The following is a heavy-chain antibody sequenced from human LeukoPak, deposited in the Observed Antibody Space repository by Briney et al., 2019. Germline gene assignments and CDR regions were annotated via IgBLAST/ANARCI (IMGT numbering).Heavy chain of an antibody. D-gene: IGHD1-7*01. CDR1: GFTFSSYG. CDR3: ARNNGNYGRGAFDI. Sequence: GGSLRLSCAASGFTFSSYGMHWVRQAPGKGLEWVALIWYDGSRQSYVESVKGRFTISRDDSKNTLYLQMHSLRDEDTAIYYCARNNGNYGRGAFDIWGQGTMVTVSS. V-gene: IGHV3-33*01. J-gene: IGHJ3*02. CDR2: IWYDGSRQ.